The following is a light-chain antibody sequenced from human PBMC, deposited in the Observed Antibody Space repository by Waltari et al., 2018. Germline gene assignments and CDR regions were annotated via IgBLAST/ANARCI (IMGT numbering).Light chain of an antibody. J-gene: IGLJ2*01. CDR3: SSYISSSTLEL. CDR2: DVS. CDR1: SSDVGGYNY. V-gene: IGLV2-14*03. Sequence: QSALTQPASVSGSPGPSITISCTGTSSDVGGYNYVSWYQQHPGKAHKLMIFDVSNRPSGVSNRFSGSKSGNTASLTISGLQAEDEADYYCSSYISSSTLELFGGGTSLTVL.